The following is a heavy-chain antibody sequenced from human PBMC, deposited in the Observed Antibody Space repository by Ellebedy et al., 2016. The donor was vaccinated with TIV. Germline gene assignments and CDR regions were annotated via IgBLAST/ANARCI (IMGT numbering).Heavy chain of an antibody. CDR2: IDPNSGGT. V-gene: IGHV1-2*02. D-gene: IGHD6-6*01. J-gene: IGHJ4*02. Sequence: AASVKVPCKASGYTFSGYYIFWVRQTPGQGLEWLGWIDPNSGGTNYAQRFQGRVTMTRDTSISTAYLELSRLTSDDTAVYYCAKRKFSSSDTFDFWGQGSLVTVSS. CDR3: AKRKFSSSDTFDF. CDR1: GYTFSGYY.